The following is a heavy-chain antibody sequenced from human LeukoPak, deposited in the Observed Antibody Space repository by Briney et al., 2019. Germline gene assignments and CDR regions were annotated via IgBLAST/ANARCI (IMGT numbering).Heavy chain of an antibody. CDR1: GYTFTSYY. V-gene: IGHV1-46*01. D-gene: IGHD3-22*01. Sequence: ASVKVSCKASGYTFTSYYMHWVRQAPGQGLEWMGIINPSGGSTSYAQKFQGRVTMTRDTSTSTVYMELSSLRSEDTAAYYCARDPSQTNYDSSGYYYAPPGYWGQGTLVTVSS. CDR2: INPSGGST. J-gene: IGHJ4*02. CDR3: ARDPSQTNYDSSGYYYAPPGY.